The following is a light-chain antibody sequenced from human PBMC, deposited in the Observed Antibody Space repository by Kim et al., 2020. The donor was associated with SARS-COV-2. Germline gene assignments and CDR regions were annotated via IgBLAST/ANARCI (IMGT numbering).Light chain of an antibody. CDR3: YSAADNNVV. V-gene: IGLV3-27*01. CDR1: VLAKKY. CDR2: KDS. J-gene: IGLJ2*01. Sequence: SPGQTARVTCSGVVLAKKYARWFQQKPGQAPVLVIYKDSERPSGIPERFSGSSSGTTVTLTISGAQVEDEADYYCYSAADNNVVFGGGTKVTVL.